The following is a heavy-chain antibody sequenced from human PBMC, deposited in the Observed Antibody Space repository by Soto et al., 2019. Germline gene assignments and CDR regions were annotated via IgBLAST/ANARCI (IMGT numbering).Heavy chain of an antibody. V-gene: IGHV1-18*01. D-gene: IGHD3-10*01. CDR3: ARGYYYGSGRPTPGGMDV. J-gene: IGHJ6*02. Sequence: ASVKVSCKSSGYIFSDYGITWVRQAPGQGLEWMGWISAYNGNTNYAQKLQGRVTMTTDTSTSTAYMELRSLRSDDTAVYYCARGYYYGSGRPTPGGMDVWGQGTTVTVSS. CDR2: ISAYNGNT. CDR1: GYIFSDYG.